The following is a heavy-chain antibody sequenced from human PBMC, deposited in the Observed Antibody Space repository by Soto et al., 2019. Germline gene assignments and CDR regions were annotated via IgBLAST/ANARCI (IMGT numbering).Heavy chain of an antibody. J-gene: IGHJ6*02. CDR1: GFTFSSYG. D-gene: IGHD6-13*01. V-gene: IGHV3-30*18. Sequence: PGGSLRLSCAASGFTFSSYGMHWVRQAPGKGLEWVAVISYDGSNKYYADSVKGRFTISRDNSKNTLYLQMNSLRAEDTAVYYCANSDDSSSWTNYYYGMDVWGQGTTVTVSS. CDR3: ANSDDSSSWTNYYYGMDV. CDR2: ISYDGSNK.